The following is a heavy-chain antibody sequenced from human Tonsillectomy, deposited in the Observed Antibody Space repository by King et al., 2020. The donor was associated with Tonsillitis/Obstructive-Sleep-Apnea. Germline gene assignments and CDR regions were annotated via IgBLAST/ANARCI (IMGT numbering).Heavy chain of an antibody. D-gene: IGHD4-11*01. Sequence: QLVQSGGGLAQPGGSLRLSCAASGFTFSSYWMSWVRQAPGKGLEWVANIKQDGSEKYYVDSVKGRFTISRDNAKNSLYLQMNSLRAEDTAVYYCAREGSNYVRGMDVWGQGTTVTVSS. CDR2: IKQDGSEK. V-gene: IGHV3-7*03. CDR1: GFTFSSYW. J-gene: IGHJ6*02. CDR3: AREGSNYVRGMDV.